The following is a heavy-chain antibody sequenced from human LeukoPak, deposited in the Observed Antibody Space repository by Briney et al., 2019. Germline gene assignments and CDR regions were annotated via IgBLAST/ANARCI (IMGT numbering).Heavy chain of an antibody. CDR2: IDWDDDK. Sequence: SGPALVKPTQTLTLTCTFSGFSLSTSGMCVSWIRQPPWKALEWLARIDWDDDKYYSTSLKTRLTISKDTSKNQVVLTMTNMDPVDTATYNCARMGLGNREFEYWGQGTLVTVSS. D-gene: IGHD7-27*01. CDR1: GFSLSTSGMC. V-gene: IGHV2-70*11. CDR3: ARMGLGNREFEY. J-gene: IGHJ4*02.